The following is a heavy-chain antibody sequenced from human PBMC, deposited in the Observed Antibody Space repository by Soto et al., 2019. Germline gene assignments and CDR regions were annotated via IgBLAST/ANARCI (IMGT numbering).Heavy chain of an antibody. CDR3: ATMMTAGATVTTYYFDY. CDR1: GYTLTELS. V-gene: IGHV1-24*01. CDR2: FDPEDGET. Sequence: ASVKVSCKVSGYTLTELSMQWVRQAPGKGPEWMGGFDPEDGETIYAQKFQGRVTMTEDTSTDTAYMELSSLRSEDTAVYYCATMMTAGATVTTYYFDYWGQGTMVTVSS. J-gene: IGHJ4*02. D-gene: IGHD4-17*01.